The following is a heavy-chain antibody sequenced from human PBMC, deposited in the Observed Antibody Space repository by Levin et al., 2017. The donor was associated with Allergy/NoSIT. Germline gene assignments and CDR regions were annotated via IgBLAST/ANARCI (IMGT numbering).Heavy chain of an antibody. V-gene: IGHV4-38-2*01. CDR3: ARGYGSKSFAVSY. CDR2: IYHSGST. CDR1: SSSISSGYY. D-gene: IGHD4-11*01. Sequence: PSETLSLTCAVSSSSISSGYYWGWIRQPPGTGLEWIGTIYHSGSTNYNPSLKSRVTMSVDTSKNQFSLKLNTVTAADTAVYYCARGYGSKSFAVSYWGQGTLVTVSS. J-gene: IGHJ4*02.